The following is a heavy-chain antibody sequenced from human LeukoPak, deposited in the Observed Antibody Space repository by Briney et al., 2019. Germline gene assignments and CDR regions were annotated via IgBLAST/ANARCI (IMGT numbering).Heavy chain of an antibody. J-gene: IGHJ6*03. Sequence: SVKVSCKASGYTFTSYGISWVRQAPGQGLEWMGGIIPIFGTANYAQKFQGRVTITADESTSTAYMELSSLRSEDTAVYYCAGVLRYFDWLSYMDVWGKGTTVTISS. D-gene: IGHD3-9*01. CDR3: AGVLRYFDWLSYMDV. CDR2: IIPIFGTA. V-gene: IGHV1-69*13. CDR1: GYTFTSYG.